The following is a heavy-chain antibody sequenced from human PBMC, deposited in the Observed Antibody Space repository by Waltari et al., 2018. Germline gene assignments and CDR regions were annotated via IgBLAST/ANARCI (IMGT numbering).Heavy chain of an antibody. Sequence: QVQLQQWGAGLLKPSETLTLTCAVYGGSFSGYYWRWTRPPPGRGLEWIGESNHSGSTNYTPSLKSRVTISVDTSKNQFSLKLSSVTAADTAVYYCARGRYYDSSGYSFDYWGQGTLVTVSS. CDR3: ARGRYYDSSGYSFDY. J-gene: IGHJ4*02. V-gene: IGHV4-34*01. CDR1: GGSFSGYY. CDR2: SNHSGST. D-gene: IGHD3-22*01.